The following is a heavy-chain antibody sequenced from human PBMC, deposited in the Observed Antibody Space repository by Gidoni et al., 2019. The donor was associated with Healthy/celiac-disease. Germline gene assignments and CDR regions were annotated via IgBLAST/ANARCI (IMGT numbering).Heavy chain of an antibody. CDR3: ARDFTGDLDY. Sequence: QAPGKGLEWVSYISSSSSTIYYADSVKGRFTISRDNAKNSLYLQMNSLRAEDTAVYYCARDFTGDLDYWGQGTLVTVSS. CDR2: ISSSSSTI. V-gene: IGHV3-48*04. J-gene: IGHJ4*02. D-gene: IGHD4-17*01.